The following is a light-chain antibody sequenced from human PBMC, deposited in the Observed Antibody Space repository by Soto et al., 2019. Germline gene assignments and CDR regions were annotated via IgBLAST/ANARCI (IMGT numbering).Light chain of an antibody. CDR3: ASYTTSRLWV. CDR2: EVS. J-gene: IGLJ3*02. CDR1: SGDVGGYNF. V-gene: IGLV2-14*01. Sequence: QSALTQPASVSGSPGQSITISCTGTSGDVGGYNFVSWFQQHPSKAPKLIIFEVSNRPSGVSNRFSGSKSGNTASLTISGLQAEDEADYYCASYTTSRLWVFGGGTKLTVL.